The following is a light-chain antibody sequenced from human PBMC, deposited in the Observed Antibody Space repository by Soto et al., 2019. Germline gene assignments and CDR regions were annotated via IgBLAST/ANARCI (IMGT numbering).Light chain of an antibody. V-gene: IGLV1-36*01. Sequence: QSVLTQPPSVSEAPRQRVTISCSGSSSNIGNNAVNWYQQLPGKAPKLLIYYDVLLPSGVSDRFSGSKSATSASLAISGLQSEDEADYSCAAWDDSLNGYVFGTGTKLTVL. CDR3: AAWDDSLNGYV. CDR1: SSNIGNNA. J-gene: IGLJ1*01. CDR2: YDV.